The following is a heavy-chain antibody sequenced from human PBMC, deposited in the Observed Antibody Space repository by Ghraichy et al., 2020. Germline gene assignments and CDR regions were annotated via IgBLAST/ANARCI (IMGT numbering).Heavy chain of an antibody. CDR1: GGSFSGYY. V-gene: IGHV4-34*01. CDR3: ARGLYYYYGMDV. CDR2: INHSGST. J-gene: IGHJ6*02. Sequence: SETLSLTCAVYGGSFSGYYWSWIRQPPGKGLEWIGEINHSGSTNYNPSLKSRVTISVDTSKNQFSLKLSSVTAADTAVYYCARGLYYYYGMDVWGQGTTVTVSS.